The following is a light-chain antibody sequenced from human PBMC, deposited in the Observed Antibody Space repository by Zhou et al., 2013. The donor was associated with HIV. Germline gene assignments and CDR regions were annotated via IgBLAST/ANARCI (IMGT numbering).Light chain of an antibody. CDR1: QTISTW. J-gene: IGKJ1*01. Sequence: DIQMTQSPSTLSASVGDSVIITCRASQTISTWLAWYQQKPGKAPKLLIYRASNLENGVPSRFSGSGSGTEFTLTISSLQPDDFATYYCQQYHDYSPWTFGQGTKVEIK. V-gene: IGKV1-5*03. CDR2: RAS. CDR3: QQYHDYSPWT.